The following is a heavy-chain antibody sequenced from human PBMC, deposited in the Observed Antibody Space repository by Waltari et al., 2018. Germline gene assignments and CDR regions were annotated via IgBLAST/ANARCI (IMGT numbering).Heavy chain of an antibody. CDR1: GGTFSSYA. J-gene: IGHJ5*02. Sequence: QVQLVQSGAEVKKPGSSVKVSCKASGGTFSSYAISWVRQAPGQGLEWMGGIIPILGIANYAQKFQGRVTITADESTSTAYMELSSLRSEDTAVYYCARVSYFSTVVVAATQSWFDPWGQGTLVTVSS. V-gene: IGHV1-69*04. CDR2: IIPILGIA. CDR3: ARVSYFSTVVVAATQSWFDP. D-gene: IGHD2-15*01.